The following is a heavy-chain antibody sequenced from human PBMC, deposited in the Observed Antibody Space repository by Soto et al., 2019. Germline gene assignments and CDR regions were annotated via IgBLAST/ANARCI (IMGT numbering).Heavy chain of an antibody. CDR1: GFSRSTIGVG. J-gene: IGHJ6*02. V-gene: IGHV2-5*02. CDR3: VPSRCGGYCLQSYSSHSYYGLDV. CDR2: IYWDDDK. D-gene: IGHD2-21*02. Sequence: QITLKESGPTLVKPTQTLTLTCTFSGFSRSTIGVGGGWIRQPPGNALECLALIYWDDDKRYSPSLKSRLTVTKDTSKNQVVHTMTNMDPVDTATYYCVPSRCGGYCLQSYSSHSYYGLDVWGQGTTVTVSS.